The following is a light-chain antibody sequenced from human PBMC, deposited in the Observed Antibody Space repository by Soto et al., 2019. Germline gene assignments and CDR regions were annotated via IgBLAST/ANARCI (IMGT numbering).Light chain of an antibody. Sequence: QSVLTQPPSVSGAPGQRVTISCTGSSSNIGAGYDVHWYDQLPGTAPKLLIYGNSNRPSGVPDRFSGSKSGTSASLAITGLQAEDEADYYCQSYDSSLSGWAFGRGTKLTVL. J-gene: IGLJ3*02. CDR3: QSYDSSLSGWA. V-gene: IGLV1-40*01. CDR2: GNS. CDR1: SSNIGAGYD.